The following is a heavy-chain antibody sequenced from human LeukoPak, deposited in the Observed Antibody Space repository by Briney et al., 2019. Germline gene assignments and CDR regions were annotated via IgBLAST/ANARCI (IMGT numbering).Heavy chain of an antibody. D-gene: IGHD2-2*01. CDR2: IYYNGAT. CDR1: GGSISSSSYY. CDR3: AKEARTLEPACRGY. Sequence: PSETLSLTCTVSGGSISSSSYYWGWIRQPPGKGLEWIGTIYYNGATQYNPSLKSRVTISVDTSKNQFSLKLNSVTATDTAVYCCAKEARTLEPACRGYWGQGTLVTVSS. V-gene: IGHV4-39*02. J-gene: IGHJ4*02.